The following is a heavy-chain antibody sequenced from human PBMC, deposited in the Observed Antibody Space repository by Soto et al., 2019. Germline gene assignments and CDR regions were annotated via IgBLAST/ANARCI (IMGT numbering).Heavy chain of an antibody. CDR3: ARIRSIFSGGRNDD. D-gene: IGHD2-15*01. CDR1: GGSLSTYY. V-gene: IGHV4-59*08. Sequence: QVHLQESGPGLVKPSETLSLTCTVSGGSLSTYYWSWIRQPPGKGLEWIGYVHDRATTRYNPALSTRVTISADTSKNQFSLSLRSVTAADTAVYFCARIRSIFSGGRNDDWGQGILVTVSA. CDR2: VHDRATT. J-gene: IGHJ4*02.